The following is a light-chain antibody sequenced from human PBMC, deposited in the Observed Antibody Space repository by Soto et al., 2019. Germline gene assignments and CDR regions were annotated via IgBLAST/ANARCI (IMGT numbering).Light chain of an antibody. CDR3: SSYTSSSTLV. Sequence: QSVLTQPASVSGSPGQSIAISCTGTSSDIGGYNYVSWYQQLPGKAPKLMVYDVSSRPSGVSNRFSGSKSGNTASLTISGLQAEDEADYYCSSYTSSSTLVFGGGTKLTVL. CDR2: DVS. CDR1: SSDIGGYNY. V-gene: IGLV2-14*01. J-gene: IGLJ2*01.